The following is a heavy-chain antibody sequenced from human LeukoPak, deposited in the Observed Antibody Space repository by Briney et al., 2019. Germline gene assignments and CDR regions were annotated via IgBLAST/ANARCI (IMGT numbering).Heavy chain of an antibody. CDR2: INPNSGGT. Sequence: ASVKVSCKASGYTFTGYYMHWVRQAPGQGLEWMGWINPNSGGTNYAQKFQGRVTMTRDTSISTAYMELSRLRSDDTAVYYCVKYCSSTSCPLGAFDIWGQGTMVTVSS. CDR1: GYTFTGYY. V-gene: IGHV1-2*02. D-gene: IGHD2-2*01. CDR3: VKYCSSTSCPLGAFDI. J-gene: IGHJ3*02.